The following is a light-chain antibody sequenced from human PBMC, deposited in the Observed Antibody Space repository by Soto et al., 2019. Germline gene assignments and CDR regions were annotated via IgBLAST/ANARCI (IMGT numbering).Light chain of an antibody. CDR1: QDISGW. CDR2: GAF. Sequence: DIQMTQSPSSVSASVGDRVTITCRASQDISGWLAWFQQKPGEAPKLLIYGAFSLQSGVPSRFSGSGSGTDFTLTISSLEPEDFAVYYCQQRSNWPHSITFGQGTRLEIK. CDR3: QQRSNWPHSIT. J-gene: IGKJ5*01. V-gene: IGKV1-12*01.